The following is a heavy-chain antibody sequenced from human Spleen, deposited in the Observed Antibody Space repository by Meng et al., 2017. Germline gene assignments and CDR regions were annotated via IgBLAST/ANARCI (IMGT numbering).Heavy chain of an antibody. CDR3: AKDEGVDYGSGIQNPIDY. CDR2: ISYDGSNK. J-gene: IGHJ4*02. V-gene: IGHV3-30*07. D-gene: IGHD3-10*01. Sequence: GESLKISCAASGFTFSSYAMHWVRQAPGKGLEWVAVISYDGSNKYYADSVKGRFTISRDNSKNTLYLQMNSLRAEDTAVYYCAKDEGVDYGSGIQNPIDYWGQGTLVTVSS. CDR1: GFTFSSYA.